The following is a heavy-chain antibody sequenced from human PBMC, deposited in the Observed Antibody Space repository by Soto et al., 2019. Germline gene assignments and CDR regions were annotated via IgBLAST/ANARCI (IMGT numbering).Heavy chain of an antibody. J-gene: IGHJ4*02. CDR1: GDSVSSDSAA. CDR3: ARSAARRVDY. V-gene: IGHV6-1*01. D-gene: IGHD2-15*01. Sequence: SQTLSLTCVISGDSVSSDSAAWNWIRQSPSRGLEWLGRTYYRAKWYNNYAVSVKSRITINPDTSKNQFSLQLNSVTPEDTAVYYCARSAARRVDYWGQGTLVTVLL. CDR2: TYYRAKWYN.